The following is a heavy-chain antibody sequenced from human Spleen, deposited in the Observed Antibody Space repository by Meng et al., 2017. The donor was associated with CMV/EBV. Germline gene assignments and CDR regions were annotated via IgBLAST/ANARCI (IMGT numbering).Heavy chain of an antibody. D-gene: IGHD2-15*01. J-gene: IGHJ6*02. CDR3: ASRGWDIVVLNDYYGMDV. Sequence: ASVKVSCKASGYTFTSYYMHWVRQAPGQGLEWMGWISPHSGGTKYAQKFQGRVTMTGDASISTVYMELSRLRSDDTAVYYCASRGWDIVVLNDYYGMDVWGQGTTVTVSS. CDR1: GYTFTSYY. CDR2: ISPHSGGT. V-gene: IGHV1-2*02.